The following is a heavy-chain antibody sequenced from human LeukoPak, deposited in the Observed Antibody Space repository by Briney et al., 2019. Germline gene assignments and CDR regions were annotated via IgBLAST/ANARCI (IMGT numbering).Heavy chain of an antibody. V-gene: IGHV3-7*03. CDR1: GFTFSTHW. Sequence: GGSLRLSCAASGFTFSTHWMTWVRQAPGKGLEWVANIKQDGSEKYYLDSVKGRFTISRDNAKNSLFLQMNSLRAEDAAMYYCATDSRSCRYWGQGTLVTVSS. J-gene: IGHJ4*02. CDR2: IKQDGSEK. CDR3: ATDSRSCRY.